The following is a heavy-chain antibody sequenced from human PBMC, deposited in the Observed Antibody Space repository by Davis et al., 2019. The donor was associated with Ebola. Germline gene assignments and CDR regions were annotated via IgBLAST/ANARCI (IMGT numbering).Heavy chain of an antibody. CDR2: IYHSGST. J-gene: IGHJ6*04. Sequence: ESLKISCAASGFTFSSYAMHWVRQPPGKGLEWIGEIYHSGSTNYNPSLKSRVTISVDKSKNQFSLKLSSVTAADTAVYYCARLIAVAAGMDVWGKGTTVTVSS. V-gene: IGHV4/OR15-8*01. D-gene: IGHD6-19*01. CDR3: ARLIAVAAGMDV. CDR1: GFTFSSYA.